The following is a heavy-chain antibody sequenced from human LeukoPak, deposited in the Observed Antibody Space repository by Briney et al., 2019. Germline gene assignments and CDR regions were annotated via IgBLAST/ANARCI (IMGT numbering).Heavy chain of an antibody. J-gene: IGHJ4*02. CDR1: RFTFSSYA. Sequence: GGSLRLSSAASRFTFSSYAMTWVRQAPAQGLAWVSASSGSGGVTFYADSVKGRFTFSRDNSKNTLSLQMNSLSAEDTAVYYCARLGVAAPVDYWGQGTLVTVSS. D-gene: IGHD2-21*01. CDR3: ARLGVAAPVDY. CDR2: SSGSGGVT. V-gene: IGHV3-23*01.